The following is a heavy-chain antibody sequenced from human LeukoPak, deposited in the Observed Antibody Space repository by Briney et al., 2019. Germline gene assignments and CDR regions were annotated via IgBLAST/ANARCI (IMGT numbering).Heavy chain of an antibody. CDR1: GFTFSDYY. V-gene: IGHV3-23*01. J-gene: IGHJ4*02. CDR3: AKARRRSFDY. CDR2: ISGSGGST. Sequence: PGGSLRLSCAASGFTFSDYYMSWIRQAPGKGLEWVSAISGSGGSTYYADSVKGRFTISRDNSKNTLYLQMNSLRAEDTAVYYCAKARRRSFDYWGQGTLVTVSS.